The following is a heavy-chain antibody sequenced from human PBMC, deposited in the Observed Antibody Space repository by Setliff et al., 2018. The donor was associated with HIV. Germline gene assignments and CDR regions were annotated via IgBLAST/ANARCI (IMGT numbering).Heavy chain of an antibody. CDR2: IIPILATS. J-gene: IGHJ4*02. Sequence: GASVKVSCKASGDTFRSYAISWVRQAPGQGLEWMGRIIPILATSNYTQKFQGRGTITADKSTRTAYMELSSLRSEDTAVYYCARGYNWNYPLDYWGQGTLVTVSS. CDR1: GDTFRSYA. D-gene: IGHD1-7*01. V-gene: IGHV1-69*06. CDR3: ARGYNWNYPLDY.